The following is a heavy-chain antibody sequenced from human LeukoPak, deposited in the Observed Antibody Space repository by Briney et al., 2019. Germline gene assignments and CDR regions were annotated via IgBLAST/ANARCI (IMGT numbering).Heavy chain of an antibody. CDR1: GFTFSSYA. Sequence: PGGSLRLSCAASGFTFSSYAMSWVRQGPAKGLQWVAAISGRGDRTYYGDSMKGRTTISRDNSKNTLYPQMNSLRADDTAIYYCAKENYYDSSGYPETWGQGILVTVSS. J-gene: IGHJ5*02. D-gene: IGHD3-22*01. V-gene: IGHV3-23*01. CDR2: ISGRGDRT. CDR3: AKENYYDSSGYPET.